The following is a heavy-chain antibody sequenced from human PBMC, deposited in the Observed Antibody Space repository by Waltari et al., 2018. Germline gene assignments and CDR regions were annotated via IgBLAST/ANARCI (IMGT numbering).Heavy chain of an antibody. CDR2: ISDNGNKE. J-gene: IGHJ4*02. CDR1: GFTFTDYG. CDR3: AKDGVAVPGFLSKPDY. D-gene: IGHD6-19*01. Sequence: VQLVESGGSVVQPGRSLRISCAASGFTFTDYGIHWVRQVPGRGREWGGSISDNGNKEWYGDAVKGRFTISSDNSKNTVYLQMDGLGGDDTGVYYCAKDGVAVPGFLSKPDYWGRGTLVTVSS. V-gene: IGHV3-30*18.